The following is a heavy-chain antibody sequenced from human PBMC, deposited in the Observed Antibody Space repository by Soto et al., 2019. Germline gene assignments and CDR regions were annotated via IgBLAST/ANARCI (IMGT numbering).Heavy chain of an antibody. Sequence: PSQTLSLTCAISGDSVSSNSAAWNWIRQSPSRGLEWLGRTYYRSKWYSDYAVSVKSRITINPDTSKNQFSLQLNSVTPEDTAVYYCARDHDFWSLRKYYYYGMDVWGQGTTVTVSS. CDR1: GDSVSSNSAA. CDR3: ARDHDFWSLRKYYYYGMDV. D-gene: IGHD3-3*01. V-gene: IGHV6-1*01. J-gene: IGHJ6*02. CDR2: TYYRSKWYS.